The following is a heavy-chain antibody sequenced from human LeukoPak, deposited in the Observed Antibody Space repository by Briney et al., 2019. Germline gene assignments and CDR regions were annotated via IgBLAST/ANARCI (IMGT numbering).Heavy chain of an antibody. D-gene: IGHD6-19*01. CDR1: GYTFTSYY. V-gene: IGHV1-46*01. CDR2: INPSGGST. Sequence: ASVKVSCKASGYTFTSYYMHWVRQAPGQGLEWMGIINPSGGSTSYAQKFQGRVTMTRDTSTSTVYMELSSLRSEDTAVYYCARGRTYSSDWYVGWFDPWGQGTLVTVSS. CDR3: ARGRTYSSDWYVGWFDP. J-gene: IGHJ5*02.